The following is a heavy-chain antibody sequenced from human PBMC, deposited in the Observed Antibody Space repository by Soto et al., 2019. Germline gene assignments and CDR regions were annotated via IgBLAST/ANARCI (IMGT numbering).Heavy chain of an antibody. V-gene: IGHV4-39*01. J-gene: IGHJ4*02. D-gene: IGHD6-13*01. CDR2: IYYSGST. Sequence: SETLSLTCTVSGGSISSSSYYWGWIRQPPGKGLEWIGSIYYSGSTYYNPSLKSRVTISVDTSKNQFSLKLSSVTAADTAVYYCARQKGRIAAAGTIIDYWGQGTLVTVSS. CDR3: ARQKGRIAAAGTIIDY. CDR1: GGSISSSSYY.